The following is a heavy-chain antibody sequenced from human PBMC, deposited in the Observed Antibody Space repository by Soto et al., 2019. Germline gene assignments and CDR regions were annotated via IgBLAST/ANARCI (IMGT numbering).Heavy chain of an antibody. CDR3: ARDGSPHYCSGGSCYSGVPYAWDY. D-gene: IGHD2-15*01. J-gene: IGHJ4*02. CDR2: ISSSSSYI. CDR1: GFTFSRYT. V-gene: IGHV3-21*01. Sequence: GGSLRLSCAASGFTFSRYTMNWVRQAPGKGLEWVSSISSSSSYIYYADSVKGRFTISRDNAKNSLYLQMNGLRAEDTAVYYCARDGSPHYCSGGSCYSGVPYAWDYWGQGTLVTVSS.